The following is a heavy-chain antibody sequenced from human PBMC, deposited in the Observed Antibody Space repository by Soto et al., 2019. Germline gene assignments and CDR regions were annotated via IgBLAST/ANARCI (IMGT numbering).Heavy chain of an antibody. V-gene: IGHV1-18*04. CDR2: ISAYNGNT. D-gene: IGHD5-18*01. J-gene: IGHJ4*02. Sequence: VASVKVSCKASGYTFTSYGISWVRQAPGQGLEWMGWISAYNGNTNYAQKLQGRVTMTTDTSTSTAYMELRSLRSDDTAVYYCARNSRGYSYGYFDYWGQGTLVTVS. CDR3: ARNSRGYSYGYFDY. CDR1: GYTFTSYG.